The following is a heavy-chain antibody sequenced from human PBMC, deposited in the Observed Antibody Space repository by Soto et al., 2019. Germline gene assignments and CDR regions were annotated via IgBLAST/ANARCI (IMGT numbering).Heavy chain of an antibody. V-gene: IGHV1-69*13. CDR1: GGTFSSYA. J-gene: IGHJ4*02. CDR2: IIPIFGTA. Sequence: SVKVSCTASGGTFSSYAISWVRQAPGQGLEWMGGIIPIFGTANYAQKFQGRVTITADESTSTAYMELSSLRSEDTAVYYCARTAMALYYFDYWGQGTLVTVSS. CDR3: ARTAMALYYFDY. D-gene: IGHD5-18*01.